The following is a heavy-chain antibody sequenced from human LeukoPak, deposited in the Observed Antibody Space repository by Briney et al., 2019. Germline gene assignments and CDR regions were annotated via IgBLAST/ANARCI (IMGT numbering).Heavy chain of an antibody. CDR2: IYYSGST. CDR1: GGSISSYY. Sequence: SETLSLTCTVSGGSISSYYWSWIRQPPGKGPEWIGYIYYSGSTNYNPSLKSRVTISVDTSKNQFSLKLSSVTAADTAVYYCARDRYGGKFDYWGQGTLVTVSS. CDR3: ARDRYGGKFDY. J-gene: IGHJ4*02. D-gene: IGHD4-23*01. V-gene: IGHV4-59*01.